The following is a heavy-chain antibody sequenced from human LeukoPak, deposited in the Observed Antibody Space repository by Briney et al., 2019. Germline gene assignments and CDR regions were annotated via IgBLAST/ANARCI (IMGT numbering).Heavy chain of an antibody. Sequence: SQTLSLTCTVSGGSISSGSYYWSWIRQPAGKGLEWIGRIYTSESTNYNPSLKSRVTISVDTSKNQFSLKLSSVTAADTAVYYCARDLDSNYGNWFDSWGQGTLVTVSS. CDR3: ARDLDSNYGNWFDS. CDR2: IYTSEST. V-gene: IGHV4-61*02. CDR1: GGSISSGSYY. J-gene: IGHJ5*01. D-gene: IGHD4-11*01.